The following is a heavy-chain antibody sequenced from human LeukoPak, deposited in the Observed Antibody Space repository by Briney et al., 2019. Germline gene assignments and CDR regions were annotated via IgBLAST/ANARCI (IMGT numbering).Heavy chain of an antibody. D-gene: IGHD3-10*01. CDR3: ARDIRMVRGVIYCYGMDV. V-gene: IGHV4-4*07. J-gene: IGHJ6*02. CDR1: GGSISSYY. CDR2: IYTSGST. Sequence: SETLSLTCTVSGGSISSYYWSWIRQPAGKGLEWIGRIYTSGSTNYNPSLKSRVTMSVDTSKNQFSLKLSSVTAADTAVYYCARDIRMVRGVIYCYGMDVWGQGTTVTVSS.